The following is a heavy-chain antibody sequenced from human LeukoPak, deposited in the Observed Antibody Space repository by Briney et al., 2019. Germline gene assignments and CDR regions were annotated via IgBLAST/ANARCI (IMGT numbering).Heavy chain of an antibody. V-gene: IGHV1-18*01. J-gene: IGHJ4*02. Sequence: ASVKVSCKASGCTFTRYGMSWVRQAPGQGLEWMGWISGSNGNTNYAQKLQGRVTMTTDTSTGTAYMELRSLRSDDTAVYYCARGSSSWGQGTLVTVSS. CDR3: ARGSSS. D-gene: IGHD6-13*01. CDR1: GCTFTRYG. CDR2: ISGSNGNT.